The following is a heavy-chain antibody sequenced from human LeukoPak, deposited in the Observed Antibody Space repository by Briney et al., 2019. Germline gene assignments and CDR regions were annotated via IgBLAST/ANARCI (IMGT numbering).Heavy chain of an antibody. CDR2: ITGSGGTT. D-gene: IGHD3-9*01. CDR1: GFTFSNYV. V-gene: IGHV3-23*01. CDR3: AKWGDYDGLTGYDSDC. J-gene: IGHJ4*02. Sequence: QPGASLRLSCAASGFTFSNYVMSWVRQAPGKGLEWVSAITGSGGTTWYADSVKGHFTISRDNSKNTLYLQMNSLGAEDTAVYYCAKWGDYDGLTGYDSDCWGQGTLVTVSS.